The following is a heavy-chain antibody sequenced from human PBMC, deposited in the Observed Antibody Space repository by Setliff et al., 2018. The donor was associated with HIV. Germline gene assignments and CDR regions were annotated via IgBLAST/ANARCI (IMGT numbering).Heavy chain of an antibody. CDR3: ARGGYSYGFGRHRAYFQY. Sequence: GGSLRLSCAASGFTVSSNYMSWVRQAPGKGLEWVSGINWNGGKTGYADSVKGRFTISRDNAKNSLYLQVNSLRAEDTALYYCARGGYSYGFGRHRAYFQYWGQGTQVTVSS. D-gene: IGHD5-18*01. V-gene: IGHV3-20*04. CDR1: GFTVSSNY. J-gene: IGHJ1*01. CDR2: INWNGGKT.